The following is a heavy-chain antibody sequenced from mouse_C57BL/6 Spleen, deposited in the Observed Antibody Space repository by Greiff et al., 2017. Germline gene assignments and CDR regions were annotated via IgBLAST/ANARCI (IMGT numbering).Heavy chain of an antibody. CDR3: ARYAGDGYYLDY. CDR1: GFTFTDYY. Sequence: EVKLEESGGGLVHPGGSLSLSCAASGFTFTDYYMSWVRQPPGKALEWLGFIRNKANGYTTEYSASVKGRFTISRDNSQSILYLQMNALRAEDSATYYCARYAGDGYYLDYWGQGTTLTVSS. V-gene: IGHV7-3*01. D-gene: IGHD2-3*01. CDR2: IRNKANGYTT. J-gene: IGHJ2*01.